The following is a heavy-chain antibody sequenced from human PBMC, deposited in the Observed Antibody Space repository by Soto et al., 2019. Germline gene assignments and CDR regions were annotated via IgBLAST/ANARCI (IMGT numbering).Heavy chain of an antibody. Sequence: QVRLQESGPGLVKPSETLSLSCLVSGDSVGNGPYYWSWIRQSPGEGLEWIAYIYYSGSTNVNPSLESRVNISIDMSKNQFFLELRSVTAADAAVYFCARVVSSCHSGWCYYYYGLGVWGQGTTVAISS. J-gene: IGHJ6*02. V-gene: IGHV4-61*01. CDR1: GDSVGNGPYY. D-gene: IGHD6-19*01. CDR3: ARVVSSCHSGWCYYYYGLGV. CDR2: IYYSGST.